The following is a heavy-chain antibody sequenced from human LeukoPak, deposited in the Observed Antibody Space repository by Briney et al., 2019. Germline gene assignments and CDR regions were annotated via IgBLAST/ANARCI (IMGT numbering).Heavy chain of an antibody. J-gene: IGHJ4*02. D-gene: IGHD6-19*01. Sequence: GGSLRLSCAASGFTFSNYSMNWVRRAPGKGLEWVSYISSSSSTIYYADSVKGRFTISRDNAKNSLYLQMNSLRAEDTAVYYCARAVGERSRYSSGWYGNYFDYWGQGTLVTVSS. CDR2: ISSSSSTI. CDR1: GFTFSNYS. V-gene: IGHV3-48*04. CDR3: ARAVGERSRYSSGWYGNYFDY.